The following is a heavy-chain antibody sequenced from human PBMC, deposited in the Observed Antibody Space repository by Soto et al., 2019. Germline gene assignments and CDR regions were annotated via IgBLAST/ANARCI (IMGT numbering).Heavy chain of an antibody. J-gene: IGHJ4*02. CDR3: AKEFAGFPDH. Sequence: SSETLRLSCAVSGFIFSNYAMTWVRQPPGKGLEWVSSISGGDGDNTYYADSVKGRFTVSRDNSKNTLYLQMNSLRAVDTALYYCAKEFAGFPDHWGQGSLGTVSS. CDR1: GFIFSNYA. V-gene: IGHV3-23*01. CDR2: ISGGDGDNT.